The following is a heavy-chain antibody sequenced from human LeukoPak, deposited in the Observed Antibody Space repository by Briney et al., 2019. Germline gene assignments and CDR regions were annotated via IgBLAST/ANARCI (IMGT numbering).Heavy chain of an antibody. CDR1: GFTFSSYG. V-gene: IGHV3-30*18. D-gene: IGHD2-15*01. CDR2: ISYDGSNK. Sequence: GRSLRLSCAASGFTFSSYGMHWVRQAPGKGLEWVAVISYDGSNKYYADSVKGRFTISRDNSKNTLYLQMNSLRAEDTAVYYCAKAQLDPYCSGGSCYTDSLDYWGQGTLVTVSS. J-gene: IGHJ4*02. CDR3: AKAQLDPYCSGGSCYTDSLDY.